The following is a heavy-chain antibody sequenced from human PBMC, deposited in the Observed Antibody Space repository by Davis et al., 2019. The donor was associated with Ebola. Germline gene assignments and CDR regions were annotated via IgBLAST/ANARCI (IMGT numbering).Heavy chain of an antibody. Sequence: MPGGSLRLSCTVSGGSISSYYWSWIRQPPGKGLEWIGYIYYSGSTYYNPSLKSRVTISVDTSKNQFSLKLSSVTAADTAVYYCARRMDVWGQGTTVTVSS. V-gene: IGHV4-59*08. CDR3: ARRMDV. J-gene: IGHJ6*02. CDR1: GGSISSYY. CDR2: IYYSGST.